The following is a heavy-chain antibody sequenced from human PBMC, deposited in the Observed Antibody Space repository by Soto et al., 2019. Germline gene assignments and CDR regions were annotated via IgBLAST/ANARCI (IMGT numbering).Heavy chain of an antibody. CDR3: ARGLRRSGSSDSSDYHDAFDI. J-gene: IGHJ3*02. CDR1: GYSFTSYW. CDR2: IDPSDSYT. D-gene: IGHD3-22*01. V-gene: IGHV5-10-1*01. Sequence: PGESLKISCKGSGYSFTSYWISWVRQMPGKGLEWIGRIDPSDSYTKYSPSFQGHVTISDDKSISTAYLQWSSLKASDTAMYYCARGLRRSGSSDSSDYHDAFDIWGQGTMVTVSS.